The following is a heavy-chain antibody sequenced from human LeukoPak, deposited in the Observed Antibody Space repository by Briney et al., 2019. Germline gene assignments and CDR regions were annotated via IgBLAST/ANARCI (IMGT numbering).Heavy chain of an antibody. D-gene: IGHD3-22*01. V-gene: IGHV1-69*01. J-gene: IGHJ4*02. CDR2: IIPIFDTP. CDR3: ARGPESASFYDTSGYPYYFDY. CDR1: GGTFSTYA. Sequence: ASVKVSCKASGGTFSTYAINWVRQAPGQGLEWMGGIIPIFDTPNYAQKFQARVTITADESTSTAYLELSSLRSDDTALYYRARGPESASFYDTSGYPYYFDYWGQGTLVTVSS.